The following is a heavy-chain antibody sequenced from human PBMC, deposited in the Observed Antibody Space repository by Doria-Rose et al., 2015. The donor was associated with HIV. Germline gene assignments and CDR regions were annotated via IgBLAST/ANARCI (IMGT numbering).Heavy chain of an antibody. CDR1: GGSLSGHY. V-gene: IGHV4-34*01. CDR2: IDHSGGA. CDR3: AIGRVGVLQP. D-gene: IGHD3-10*01. Sequence: QVQLQQWGAGLLTPSETLSLSCAVYGGSLSGHYFNWIRQPSGKGLEWIGEIDHSGGAIYNPSLMSRVTILIDTSKNQFSLNVTSVTAADTAMYYCAIGRVGVLQPWGQGTLVTVSS. J-gene: IGHJ4*02.